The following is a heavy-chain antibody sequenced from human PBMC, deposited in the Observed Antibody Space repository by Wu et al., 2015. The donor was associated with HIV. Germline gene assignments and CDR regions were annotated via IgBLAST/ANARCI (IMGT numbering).Heavy chain of an antibody. V-gene: IGHV1-46*03. J-gene: IGHJ4*02. D-gene: IGHD3-3*01. CDR2: INPSAGST. CDR1: GYSFTTYY. Sequence: QVQLVQSGAEVRKPGASVKVSCKASGYSFTTYYLNWVRQAPGQGLEWMGIINPSAGSTTYAQKFQGRVTMTRDTSTTTVYMELSSLRSEDTAVYYCTRSGFGVVFDYWGQGILVIVSS. CDR3: TRSGFGVVFDY.